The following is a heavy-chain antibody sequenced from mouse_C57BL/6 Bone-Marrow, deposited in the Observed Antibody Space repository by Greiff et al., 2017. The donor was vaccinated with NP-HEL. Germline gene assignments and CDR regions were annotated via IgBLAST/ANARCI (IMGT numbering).Heavy chain of an antibody. V-gene: IGHV1-7*01. CDR3: ARSRYDRPPRFAY. D-gene: IGHD1-1*01. J-gene: IGHJ3*01. Sequence: VQLQESGAELAKPGASVKLSCKASGYTFTSYWMHWVKQRPGQGLEWIGYINPSSGYTKYNQKFKDKATLTADKSSSTAYMQLSSLTYEDSAVYYCARSRYDRPPRFAYWGQGTLVTVSA. CDR2: INPSSGYT. CDR1: GYTFTSYW.